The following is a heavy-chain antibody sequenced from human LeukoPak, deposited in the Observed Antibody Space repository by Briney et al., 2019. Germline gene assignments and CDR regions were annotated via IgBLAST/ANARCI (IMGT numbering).Heavy chain of an antibody. J-gene: IGHJ5*02. CDR1: RYPFTSYA. V-gene: IGHV1-3*01. CDR3: ARESPLNWFDP. CDR2: IHVGNGNT. Sequence: ASVKISCKASRYPFTSYAMHWVRQAPGQRLEWMGWIHVGNGNTEYSQKFQGRVTITRDTPATTTYVELSSLRSEDTAVYYCARESPLNWFDPWGQGTLVTVSS.